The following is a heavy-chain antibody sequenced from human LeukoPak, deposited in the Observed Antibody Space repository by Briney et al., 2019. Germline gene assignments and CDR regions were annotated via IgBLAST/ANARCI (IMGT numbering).Heavy chain of an antibody. CDR2: INAGNGNT. CDR1: GYTFTSYA. Sequence: HRASVKVSCKASGYTFTSYAMHWVRQAPGQRLEWMGWINAGNGNTKYSQKFRGRVTITRDTSASTAYMELSSLRSEDTAVYYCARDTYVWGSYRPLGYWGQGTLVTVSS. CDR3: ARDTYVWGSYRPLGY. V-gene: IGHV1-3*01. D-gene: IGHD3-16*02. J-gene: IGHJ4*02.